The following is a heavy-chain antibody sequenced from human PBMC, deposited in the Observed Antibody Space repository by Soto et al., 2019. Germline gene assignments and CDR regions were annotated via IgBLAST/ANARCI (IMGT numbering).Heavy chain of an antibody. Sequence: QVQLVQSGAVMRKPGSSVKVSCKASGDTFGSYTLSWLRRAPGLGLEWMARILPAHGIANYARKFQDKVTVTADMSTQTTYLEITSLNSDDTAVFFCAGDRGAVGFFDSWGQGTLVTVSS. D-gene: IGHD6-25*01. CDR3: AGDRGAVGFFDS. V-gene: IGHV1-69*08. J-gene: IGHJ4*02. CDR1: GDTFGSYT. CDR2: ILPAHGIA.